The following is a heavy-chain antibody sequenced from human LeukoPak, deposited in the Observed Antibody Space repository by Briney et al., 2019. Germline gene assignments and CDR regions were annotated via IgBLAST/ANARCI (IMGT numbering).Heavy chain of an antibody. Sequence: GESLKISCKGSGYSFTSYWIGWVRQVPGKGLEWVGIIYTGDSDTRYSPSFQGQVTISAEKSISTAYLQWSSLKASDTAMYYCARGPPGYSYGLGYWGQGTLVTVSS. D-gene: IGHD5-18*01. CDR3: ARGPPGYSYGLGY. V-gene: IGHV5-51*01. CDR1: GYSFTSYW. J-gene: IGHJ4*02. CDR2: IYTGDSDT.